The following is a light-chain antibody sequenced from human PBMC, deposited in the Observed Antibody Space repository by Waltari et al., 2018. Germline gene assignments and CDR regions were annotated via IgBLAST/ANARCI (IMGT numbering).Light chain of an antibody. J-gene: IGKJ2*01. CDR2: GAS. CDR1: QNVDSN. V-gene: IGKV3-15*01. Sequence: EIVMTQSPATLSVSPGERATLSCRASQNVDSNLAWYQHKPGQAPRLLNYGASTRATDIPARFSGSGSGTEFTLTISSLQSEDFAIYYCQQYNNWPPEDTFGRGTKLEI. CDR3: QQYNNWPPEDT.